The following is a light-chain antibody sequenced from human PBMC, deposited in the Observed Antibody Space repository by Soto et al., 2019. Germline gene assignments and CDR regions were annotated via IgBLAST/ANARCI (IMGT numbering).Light chain of an antibody. Sequence: QSALTQPASVSGSPGQSITISCTGANSDIGGFDYVSWYQQHPDKAPTLLIYEVINRPSGVSNRFSGSKSGNTAPLTISGLQAEDEADYYCSSYTISNTLIFGGGTKVTVL. V-gene: IGLV2-14*01. CDR2: EVI. CDR3: SSYTISNTLI. CDR1: NSDIGGFDY. J-gene: IGLJ2*01.